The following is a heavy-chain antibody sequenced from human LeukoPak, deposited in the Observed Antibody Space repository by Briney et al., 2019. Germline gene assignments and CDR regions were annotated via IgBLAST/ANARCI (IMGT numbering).Heavy chain of an antibody. D-gene: IGHD2-21*01. V-gene: IGHV4-4*07. J-gene: IGHJ4*02. CDR3: ARGVVLIANFFDY. CDR1: GGSISSYY. CDR2: IYASGST. Sequence: TSETLSLTCIVSGGSISSYYWSWIRQPAGKGLEWIGRIYASGSTNYNPSLESRVTMSVDTSKNQFSLRLSSVTAADTAVYYCARGVVLIANFFDYWGQGTLVTVSS.